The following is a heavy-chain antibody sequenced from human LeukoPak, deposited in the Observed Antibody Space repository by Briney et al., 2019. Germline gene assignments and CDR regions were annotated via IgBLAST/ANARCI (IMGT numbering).Heavy chain of an antibody. CDR2: IKQDGSVK. CDR3: ARDLVGAQLE. J-gene: IGHJ4*02. D-gene: IGHD1-26*01. V-gene: IGHV3-7*01. CDR1: GFTFSNYW. Sequence: GGSLRLSCAASGFTFSNYWMSWIRQAPGKGLEWVANIKQDGSVKNYVDSVKGRFTISRDNAKNSLYLQMNSLRAEDTAVYYCARDLVGAQLEWGQGTLVTVSS.